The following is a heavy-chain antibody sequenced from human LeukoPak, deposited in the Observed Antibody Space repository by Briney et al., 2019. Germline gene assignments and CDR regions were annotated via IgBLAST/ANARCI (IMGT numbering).Heavy chain of an antibody. CDR3: ARDHEDYSSSSFYAKAPNNNWFDP. J-gene: IGHJ5*02. V-gene: IGHV1-69*06. D-gene: IGHD6-6*01. CDR1: GGTFSSYA. Sequence: GASVKVSCKASGGTFSSYAISWVRQAPGQGLEWMGGIIPIFGTANYAQKFQGRVTITADKSTSTAYMELSSLRSEDTAVYCCARDHEDYSSSSFYAKAPNNNWFDPWGQGTLVTVSS. CDR2: IIPIFGTA.